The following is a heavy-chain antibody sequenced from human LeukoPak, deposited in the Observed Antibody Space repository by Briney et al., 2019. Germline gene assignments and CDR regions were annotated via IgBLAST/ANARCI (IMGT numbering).Heavy chain of an antibody. CDR2: IYYSGST. D-gene: IGHD5-12*01. Sequence: SETLSLTCTVSGGSISSYYWSWIRQPPGKGLEWIGYIYYSGSTNYNPSLKSRVTISVDTSKNQFSLKLSSVTAADTAVYYCARVSETEWLYYYYGMDVWGQGTTVTVSS. V-gene: IGHV4-59*01. CDR3: ARVSETEWLYYYYGMDV. J-gene: IGHJ6*02. CDR1: GGSISSYY.